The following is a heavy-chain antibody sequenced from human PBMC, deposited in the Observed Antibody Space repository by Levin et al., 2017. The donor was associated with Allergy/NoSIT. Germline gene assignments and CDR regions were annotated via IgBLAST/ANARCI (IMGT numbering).Heavy chain of an antibody. D-gene: IGHD3-9*01. V-gene: IGHV4-39*01. J-gene: IGHJ4*02. CDR2: IYNSGST. CDR3: ARQCYDSLTGYYNFDY. CDR1: GGSISSSISY. Sequence: GSLRLSCTVSGGSISSSISYWGWIRQAPGKGLEWIGSIYNSGSTYYNPSLKSRLTTSVDTSKNQFSLKLSSVTAADTAVYYCARQCYDSLTGYYNFDYWGQGTLVTVSS.